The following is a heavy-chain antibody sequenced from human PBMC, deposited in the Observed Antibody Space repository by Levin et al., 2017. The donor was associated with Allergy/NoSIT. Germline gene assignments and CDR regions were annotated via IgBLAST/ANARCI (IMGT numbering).Heavy chain of an antibody. Sequence: PSETLSLTCTVSGGSISNYYWSWIRQPPGKGLEWIGYIFYTGFTNYKPSLKSRVTISLATSKNHSSLTLGWVTAAERAVDYGARVHQQLVFHDCWYFDLWGRGTLVTVSS. D-gene: IGHD6-13*01. CDR1: GGSISNYY. J-gene: IGHJ2*01. CDR2: IFYTGFT. CDR3: ARVHQQLVFHDCWYFDL. V-gene: IGHV4-59*12.